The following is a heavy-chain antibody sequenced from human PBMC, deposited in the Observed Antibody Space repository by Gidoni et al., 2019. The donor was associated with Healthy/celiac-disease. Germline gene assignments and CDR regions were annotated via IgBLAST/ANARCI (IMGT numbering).Heavy chain of an antibody. CDR1: GFTVSSNC. CDR3: ARADYGGGSDCYFDL. V-gene: IGHV3-53*01. CDR2: IYSGGST. D-gene: IGHD4-17*01. J-gene: IGHJ2*01. Sequence: VQLVGSGGGLIQPGGSLRLSCAASGFTVSSNCMSWVRQAPGKGLAWVSVIYSGGSTYYADSVKGRFTISRDNSKNTLYLQMNSLRAEDTAVYYCARADYGGGSDCYFDLWGRGTLVTVSS.